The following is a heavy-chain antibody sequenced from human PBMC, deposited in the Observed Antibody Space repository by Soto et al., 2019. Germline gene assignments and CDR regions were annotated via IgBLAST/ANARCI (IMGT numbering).Heavy chain of an antibody. J-gene: IGHJ4*02. CDR2: IHSSGST. Sequence: QAQLQESGPGLVKTSETLSLTCTVSDGSVSSGNYYWTWIRQPPGKGLEWIGYIHSSGSTLYNPSFKSRVFISVDTSMNLFSLKLTSVTAADTALYFCARDSLALFDSWGQGTLVTVSS. V-gene: IGHV4-61*01. CDR1: DGSVSSGNYY. D-gene: IGHD5-12*01. CDR3: ARDSLALFDS.